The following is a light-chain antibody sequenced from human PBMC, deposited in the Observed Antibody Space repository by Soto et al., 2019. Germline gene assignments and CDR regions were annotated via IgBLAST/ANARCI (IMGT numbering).Light chain of an antibody. CDR2: RNN. Sequence: QSVLTQPPSASGTPGQRVTISCSGSSSNIGSNYVFWYQQLPGTAPKVLMYRNNQRPSGVPDRFSGSKSGTSASRAISGLRSEDEADYYCATWDDSLSGYVVFGGRTKLTVL. V-gene: IGLV1-47*01. CDR3: ATWDDSLSGYVV. J-gene: IGLJ2*01. CDR1: SSNIGSNY.